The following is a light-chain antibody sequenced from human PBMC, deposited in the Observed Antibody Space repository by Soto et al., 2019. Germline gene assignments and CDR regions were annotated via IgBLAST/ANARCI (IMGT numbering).Light chain of an antibody. CDR2: GAS. CDR1: QSVSSSY. J-gene: IGKJ1*01. Sequence: EIVLTQSPGTLSLSPGERATLSCRASQSVSSSYLAWYQQKPGQAPRLLIYGASSRATGIPDRFSGSGSGTDFTLTISRLEPEDFAVYYCQQYGSSPWTVGQGNKVEIK. V-gene: IGKV3-20*01. CDR3: QQYGSSPWT.